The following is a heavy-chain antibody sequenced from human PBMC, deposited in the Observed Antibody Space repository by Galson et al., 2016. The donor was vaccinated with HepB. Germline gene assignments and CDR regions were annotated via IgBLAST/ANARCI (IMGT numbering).Heavy chain of an antibody. CDR3: ARQPIRSLDV. CDR1: GGSISSRIYY. J-gene: IGHJ3*01. CDR2: TYYTGST. Sequence: SETLSLTCTVAGGSISSRIYYWGWVRQPPGKGLEWIGTTYYTGSTYYNPSLRGRVSISVDTSNNQFYLSPTSVTATDTAVYFCARQPIRSLDVWGQGTLVTVSS. D-gene: IGHD3-16*02. V-gene: IGHV4-39*01.